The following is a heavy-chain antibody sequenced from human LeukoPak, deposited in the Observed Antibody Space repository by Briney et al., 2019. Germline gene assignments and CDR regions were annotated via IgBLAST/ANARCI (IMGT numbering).Heavy chain of an antibody. J-gene: IGHJ3*02. CDR3: ARDTDILTGYFPEHAFDI. Sequence: ASVKVSCKASGYTFTGYYMHWVRQAPGQGLEWMGWINPNSGGTNYAQKFQGRVTMTRDTSISTAYMELSRLRSDDTAVYYCARDTDILTGYFPEHAFDIWGQGTMVTVSS. D-gene: IGHD3-9*01. CDR1: GYTFTGYY. CDR2: INPNSGGT. V-gene: IGHV1-2*02.